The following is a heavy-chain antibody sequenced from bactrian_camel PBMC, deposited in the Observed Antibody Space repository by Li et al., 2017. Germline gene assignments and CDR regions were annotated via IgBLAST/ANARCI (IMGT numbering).Heavy chain of an antibody. CDR1: GDTYRMNC. CDR2: VTSTGTT. D-gene: IGHD6*01. V-gene: IGHV3S53*01. CDR3: AAKTFWNAYSICRLVTYEYNL. Sequence: VQLVESGGGSVQPGGSLRLSCVYSGDTYRMNCMGWSRQAPGKEREGVATVTSTGTTNYADSVKGRFTISKGNAKNTLYLQMNSLKPEDTAMYFCAAKTFWNAYSICRLVTYEYNLWGQGTQVTVS. J-gene: IGHJ4*01.